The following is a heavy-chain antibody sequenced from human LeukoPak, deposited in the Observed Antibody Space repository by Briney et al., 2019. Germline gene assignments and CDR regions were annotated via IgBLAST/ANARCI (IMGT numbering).Heavy chain of an antibody. V-gene: IGHV4-38-2*02. CDR1: GYSISSGYY. CDR2: IYHSGST. CDR3: ARAGTMVRGVTILPQNWYFDL. D-gene: IGHD3-10*01. Sequence: KPSETLSLTCTVSGYSISSGYYWGWIRQPPGKGLEWIGSIYHSGSTYYNPSLKSRVTISVDTSKNQFSLKLNSVTAADTAVYYCARAGTMVRGVTILPQNWYFDLWGRGTLVTVSS. J-gene: IGHJ2*01.